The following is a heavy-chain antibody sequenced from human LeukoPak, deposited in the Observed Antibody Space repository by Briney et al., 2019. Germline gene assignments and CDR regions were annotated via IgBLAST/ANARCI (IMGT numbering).Heavy chain of an antibody. CDR3: ARAAAGTITSYFDY. D-gene: IGHD6-13*01. CDR2: ISYDGTNK. J-gene: IGHJ4*02. V-gene: IGHV3-30*07. CDR1: GFTFSSYP. Sequence: GRFLRLSCAASGFTFSSYPIHWVRQTPGKGLEWVALISYDGTNKYYADSVKGRFTISRDNAKNSLYLQMNSLRAEDTAVYYCARAAAGTITSYFDYWGQGTLVTVSS.